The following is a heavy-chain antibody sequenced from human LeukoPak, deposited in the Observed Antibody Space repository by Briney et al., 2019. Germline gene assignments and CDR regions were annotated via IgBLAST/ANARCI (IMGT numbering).Heavy chain of an antibody. V-gene: IGHV1-69*05. Sequence: ASVKVSCKASGYTFTTYAISWVRQAPGQGLEWMGGIIPIFGTANYAQKFQGRVTMTRDTSTSTVYMELSSLRSEDTAVYYCARDGDYGIYGMDVWGQGTTVTVSS. J-gene: IGHJ6*02. CDR2: IIPIFGTA. CDR3: ARDGDYGIYGMDV. D-gene: IGHD4-17*01. CDR1: GYTFTTYA.